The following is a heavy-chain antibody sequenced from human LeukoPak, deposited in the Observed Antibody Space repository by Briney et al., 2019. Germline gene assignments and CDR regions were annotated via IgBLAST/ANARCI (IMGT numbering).Heavy chain of an antibody. V-gene: IGHV3-23*01. Sequence: TGGSLRLSCAASGFTFSSYAMSWVRQAPGKGLEWVSAISGSGGSTSYAQKFQGRVTMTRDTSTSTVYMELSSLRSEDTAVYYCATSNTVVPAAMSVLKYPPEYYFDYWGQGTLVTVSS. CDR3: ATSNTVVPAAMSVLKYPPEYYFDY. CDR1: GFTFSSYA. D-gene: IGHD2-2*01. CDR2: ISGSGGST. J-gene: IGHJ4*02.